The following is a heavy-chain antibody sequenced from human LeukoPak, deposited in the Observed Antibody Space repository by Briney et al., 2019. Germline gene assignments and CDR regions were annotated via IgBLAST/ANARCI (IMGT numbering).Heavy chain of an antibody. CDR2: IYTSGST. CDR3: ARGYGDFN. D-gene: IGHD4-17*01. J-gene: IGHJ4*02. V-gene: IGHV4-61*02. Sequence: SETLSLTCAVSGGSISSGGYSWSWIRQPAGKGLEWIGRIYTSGSTNYNPSLKSRVTMSVDTSKNQFSLKLSSVTAADTAVYYCARGYGDFNWGQGTLVTVSS. CDR1: GGSISSGGYS.